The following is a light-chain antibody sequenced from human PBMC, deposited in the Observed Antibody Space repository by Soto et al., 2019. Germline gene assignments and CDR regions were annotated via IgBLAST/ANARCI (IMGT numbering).Light chain of an antibody. V-gene: IGKV3-20*01. CDR3: HQYGSSPRT. Sequence: EIVLTQSPGTLSLSPGERATLSCRASQSVSSSFLAWYQQKPGQAPSLLIYGASSRATAIPDRFSGSGSGTDFTLTISGREPEDFAVYCCHQYGSSPRTFGQGTKVEIK. J-gene: IGKJ1*01. CDR1: QSVSSSF. CDR2: GAS.